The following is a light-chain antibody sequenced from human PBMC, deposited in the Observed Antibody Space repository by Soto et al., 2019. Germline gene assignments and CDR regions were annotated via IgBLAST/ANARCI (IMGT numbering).Light chain of an antibody. J-gene: IGKJ2*01. CDR1: QSVGSSY. CDR2: GAS. V-gene: IGKV3-20*01. CDR3: QQYVSSPYT. Sequence: EIVLTQSPGTLSLSPGERATLSCRASQSVGSSYFAWYQQTPGQAPRLLMFGASNRASGLPDRFSGSGSGNYFTLPISRLWPADFAVYVCQQYVSSPYTFGQGTKLEIK.